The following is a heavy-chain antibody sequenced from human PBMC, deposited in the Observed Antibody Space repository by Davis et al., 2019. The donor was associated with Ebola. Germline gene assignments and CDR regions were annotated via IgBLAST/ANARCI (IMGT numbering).Heavy chain of an antibody. CDR3: ARDAVVSRGELDF. CDR1: GGSISTNSYY. J-gene: IGHJ4*02. D-gene: IGHD3-10*01. CDR2: IYYTGSA. Sequence: MPSETLSLTCTVSGGSISTNSYYWGWIRQPPGKGLEWIGSIYYTGSAYYNPSLRSRVTMSVATSRNQFSLKLRSVTATDTAVYYCARDAVVSRGELDFWGQGTLVTVSS. V-gene: IGHV4-39*02.